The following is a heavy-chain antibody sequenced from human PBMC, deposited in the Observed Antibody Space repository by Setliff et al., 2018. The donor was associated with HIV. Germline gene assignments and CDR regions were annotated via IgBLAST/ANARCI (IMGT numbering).Heavy chain of an antibody. CDR3: AGDLSGGDDY. J-gene: IGHJ4*02. CDR2: INNWGTTT. Sequence: PGESLKISCEGSGFNFSNYDMSWVRQAPGKGLEWLSHINNWGTTTHYADSVKGRFSISRDNAKNLLYLQMNRLRPEDTAVYYCAGDLSGGDDYWGQGTLVTVSS. CDR1: GFNFSNYD. V-gene: IGHV3-48*03. D-gene: IGHD3-10*01.